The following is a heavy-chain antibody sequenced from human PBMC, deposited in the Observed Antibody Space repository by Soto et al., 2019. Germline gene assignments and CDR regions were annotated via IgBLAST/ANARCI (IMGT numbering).Heavy chain of an antibody. CDR1: GGSICSYY. CDR3: ARGGYYDFWSGYSDV. Sequence: PSETPSITCTVCGGSICSYYWSWIRQQPGKGLEWIGYIYYSGSTNYNPSLKSRVTISVDTSKNQFSLKLSSVTAADTAVYYCARGGYYDFWSGYSDVWGKGTTVTVSS. D-gene: IGHD3-3*01. J-gene: IGHJ6*04. CDR2: IYYSGST. V-gene: IGHV4-59*01.